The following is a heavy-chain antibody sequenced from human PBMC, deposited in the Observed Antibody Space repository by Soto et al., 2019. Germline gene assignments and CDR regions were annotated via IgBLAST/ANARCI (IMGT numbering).Heavy chain of an antibody. V-gene: IGHV3-33*01. J-gene: IGHJ4*02. CDR1: GFTFSVYG. Sequence: GGSLRLSCAASGFTFSVYGMHRVRQAPGKGLEWVAVIWYDGNNKYYADSVKGRFTISRDNSKNTLYLQMNSLRAEDTAVYYCASSLLTPFDYWGQGTLVTVSS. CDR2: IWYDGNNK. CDR3: ASSLLTPFDY.